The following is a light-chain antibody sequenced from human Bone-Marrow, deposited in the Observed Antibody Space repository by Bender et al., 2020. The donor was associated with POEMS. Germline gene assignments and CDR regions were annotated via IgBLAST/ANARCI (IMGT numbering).Light chain of an antibody. J-gene: IGLJ1*01. Sequence: SYVLTQPPSVSVAPGQTASITCGGNDIGGKSVHWYQQKPGQAPVLVVSDDSDRPSGIPERFSGSSSGNTATLTISRVVAGDEADYYCQVWESSSDQYVFGTGTKVTVL. CDR1: DIGGKS. CDR3: QVWESSSDQYV. CDR2: DDS. V-gene: IGLV3-21*02.